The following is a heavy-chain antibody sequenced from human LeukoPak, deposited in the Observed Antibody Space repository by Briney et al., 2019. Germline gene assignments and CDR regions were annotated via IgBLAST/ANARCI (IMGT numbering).Heavy chain of an antibody. J-gene: IGHJ6*04. D-gene: IGHD3-10*01. CDR2: ISAYNGNT. Sequence: ASVKVSCMASGYTFTSYGIIWVRQAPGQGLEWMGWISAYNGNTNYAQKLQGRVTMTTDTSTSTAYMELRSLRSDDTAVYYCARDRLLWFGEDYYGMDVWGKGTTVTVSS. CDR3: ARDRLLWFGEDYYGMDV. CDR1: GYTFTSYG. V-gene: IGHV1-18*04.